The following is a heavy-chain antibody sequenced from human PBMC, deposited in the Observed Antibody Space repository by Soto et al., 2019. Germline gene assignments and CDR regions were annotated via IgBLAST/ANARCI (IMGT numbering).Heavy chain of an antibody. D-gene: IGHD6-19*01. CDR3: ARTVAAVPEFDY. Sequence: SETLSLTCAVYGGSFSGYYWSWIRQPPGKGLEWIGEINHSGSTNYNPSLKSRVTISVDTSKNQFSLKLSSVTAADTAVYYCARTVAAVPEFDYWGQGTLVTVSS. V-gene: IGHV4-34*01. CDR2: INHSGST. J-gene: IGHJ4*02. CDR1: GGSFSGYY.